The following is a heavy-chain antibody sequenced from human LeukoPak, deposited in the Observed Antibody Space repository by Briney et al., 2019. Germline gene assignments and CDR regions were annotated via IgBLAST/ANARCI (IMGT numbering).Heavy chain of an antibody. J-gene: IGHJ4*02. V-gene: IGHV3-23*01. CDR1: GLTFSSYS. D-gene: IGHD6-13*01. CDR2: ISASGGDT. Sequence: GGSLRLSCVVAGLTFSSYSMSWVRQAPGKGLDWVSGISASGGDTWYPDSVKGRFTISRDNSKNTLFLQMSSLRVEDTAMYYCAKDAAGPEYWGEGTLVTVST. CDR3: AKDAAGPEY.